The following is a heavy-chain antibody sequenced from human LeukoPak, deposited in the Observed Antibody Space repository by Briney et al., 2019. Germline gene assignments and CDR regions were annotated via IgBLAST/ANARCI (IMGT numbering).Heavy chain of an antibody. J-gene: IGHJ4*02. CDR2: ISYDGSNK. CDR3: ATKSPSIHSSGSQRGY. V-gene: IGHV3-30-3*01. CDR1: GFTFSSYA. D-gene: IGHD6-19*01. Sequence: PGGSLRLSCAASGFTFSSYAMHWVRQAPGKGLEWVAVISYDGSNKYYADSVKGRFTISRDNAKNSLYLQMNSLRAEDTAVYYCATKSPSIHSSGSQRGYWGQGTLVTVSS.